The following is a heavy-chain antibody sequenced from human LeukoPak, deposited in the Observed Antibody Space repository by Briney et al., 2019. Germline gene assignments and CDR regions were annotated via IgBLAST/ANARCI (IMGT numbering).Heavy chain of an antibody. CDR3: ARGYGDQGY. D-gene: IGHD3-10*01. CDR2: IYNSGAKI. Sequence: PGGSLRLSCAVSGLTFSTYSMTWVRQGPGKGLEWVSSIYNSGAKIFYADSVKGRFTISRDNAKNTLYLQMNSLRAEDTAVYYCARGYGDQGYWGQGTLVTVSS. J-gene: IGHJ4*02. CDR1: GLTFSTYS. V-gene: IGHV3-23*01.